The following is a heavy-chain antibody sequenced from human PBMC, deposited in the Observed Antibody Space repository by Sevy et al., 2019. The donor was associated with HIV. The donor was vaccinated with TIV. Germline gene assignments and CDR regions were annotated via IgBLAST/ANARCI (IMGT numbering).Heavy chain of an antibody. CDR3: ARVGGIHRFGQFWFDP. V-gene: IGHV4-59*01. Sequence: SETLSLTCTVSGGSISSYYRSWIRQPPGKGLEWIGYIYYSGSTNYNPSLKSRVTISVDTSKNQFSLKLSSVTAADTAVYYCARVGGIHRFGQFWFDPWGQGTLVTVSS. D-gene: IGHD3-10*01. CDR1: GGSISSYY. CDR2: IYYSGST. J-gene: IGHJ5*02.